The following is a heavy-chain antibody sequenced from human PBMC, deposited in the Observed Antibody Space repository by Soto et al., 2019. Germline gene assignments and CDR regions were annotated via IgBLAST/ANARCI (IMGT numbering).Heavy chain of an antibody. V-gene: IGHV4-34*01. Sequence: SETLSLTCAVYGGSFSGYYWSWIRQPPGKGLEWIGEINHSGSTNYNPSLKSRVTISVDTSKNQFSLKLSSVTAADTAVYYCARGRGYCSGGSCYPRVPFDYWGQGTLVTVSS. CDR3: ARGRGYCSGGSCYPRVPFDY. D-gene: IGHD2-15*01. CDR1: GGSFSGYY. J-gene: IGHJ4*02. CDR2: INHSGST.